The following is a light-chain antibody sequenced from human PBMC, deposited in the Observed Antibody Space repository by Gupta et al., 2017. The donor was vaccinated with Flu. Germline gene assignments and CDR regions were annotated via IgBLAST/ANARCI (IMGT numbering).Light chain of an antibody. V-gene: IGLV3-21*02. Sequence: SYVLTQPPSLSVAPGQTARITCGGDNIVTRSVAWYQRKPGQAPVMVIYEDSDRPSGISERFSGANAANTATLSISRVGAGDEADYYCQVWNSSSNLPVFGGGTKLTVL. CDR3: QVWNSSSNLPV. CDR2: EDS. J-gene: IGLJ3*02. CDR1: NIVTRS.